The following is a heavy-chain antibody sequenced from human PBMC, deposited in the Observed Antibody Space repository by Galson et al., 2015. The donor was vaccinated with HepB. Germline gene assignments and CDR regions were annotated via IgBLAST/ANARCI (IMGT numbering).Heavy chain of an antibody. CDR1: GFTFSSYA. CDR3: AKGLTVTTFPRNMDV. D-gene: IGHD4-17*01. J-gene: IGHJ6*03. Sequence: SLRLSCAASGFTFSSYAMSWVRQAPGKGLEWVSAISGSGGSTYYADSVKGRFTISRDNSKNTLYLQMNSLRAEDTAVYYCAKGLTVTTFPRNMDVWGKGTTVTVSS. V-gene: IGHV3-23*01. CDR2: ISGSGGST.